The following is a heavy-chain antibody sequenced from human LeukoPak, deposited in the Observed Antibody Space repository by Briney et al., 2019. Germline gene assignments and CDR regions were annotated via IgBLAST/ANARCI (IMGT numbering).Heavy chain of an antibody. CDR3: AELGITMIGGV. D-gene: IGHD3-10*02. CDR1: GFTFSSYE. CDR2: ISSSGSTI. Sequence: GGSLRLSCAASGFTFSSYEMNWVRQAPGKGLEWVSYISSSGSTIYYADSVKGRFTISRDNAKNSLYLQMNSLRAEDTAVYYCAELGITMIGGVWGRGTTVTVSS. J-gene: IGHJ6*04. V-gene: IGHV3-48*03.